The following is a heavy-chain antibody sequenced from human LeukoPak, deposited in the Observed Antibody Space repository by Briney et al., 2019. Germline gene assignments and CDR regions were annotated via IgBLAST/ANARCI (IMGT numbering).Heavy chain of an antibody. V-gene: IGHV3-7*01. J-gene: IGHJ4*02. Sequence: GGPLRLSCAASGFAFSGYWMSWVRQAPGKGLEWVATTKQDGSEKYYVDSVKGRFTISRDNAQNSLYLQMNSLRAEDTAVYYCARAPHSGYDYWGQGTLVTVSS. CDR2: TKQDGSEK. CDR3: ARAPHSGYDY. CDR1: GFAFSGYW. D-gene: IGHD5-12*01.